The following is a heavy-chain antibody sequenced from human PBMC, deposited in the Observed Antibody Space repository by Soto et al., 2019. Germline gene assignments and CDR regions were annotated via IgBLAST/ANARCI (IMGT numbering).Heavy chain of an antibody. CDR1: GFTFSDYY. D-gene: IGHD3-22*01. CDR3: ARDLGYYESSGYFDF. V-gene: IGHV3-11*01. CDR2: ISSSGSII. J-gene: IGHJ4*02. Sequence: VGSLRLSCAASGFTFSDYYMSWIRQAPGKGLEWVSYISSSGSIIYYADSVKGRLTISRDNAKNSLYLQMNSLRAEDTAVYYCARDLGYYESSGYFDFWGQGTLVTVSS.